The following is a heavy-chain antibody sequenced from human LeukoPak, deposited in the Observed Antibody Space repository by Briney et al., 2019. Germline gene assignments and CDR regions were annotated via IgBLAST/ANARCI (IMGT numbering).Heavy chain of an antibody. Sequence: PGGSLRLSCAASGFTFSNFEMNWVRQAPGKGLEWVSCISSSSSYIYNADSVKGRFTISRDNAKNSLYLQMNSLRVEDTAVYYCARAHNWKYGTFDYWGQGTLVTVSS. V-gene: IGHV3-21*01. D-gene: IGHD1-20*01. CDR1: GFTFSNFE. CDR3: ARAHNWKYGTFDY. CDR2: ISSSSSYI. J-gene: IGHJ4*02.